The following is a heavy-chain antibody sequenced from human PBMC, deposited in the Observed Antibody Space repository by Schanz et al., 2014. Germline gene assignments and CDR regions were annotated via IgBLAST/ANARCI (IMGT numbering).Heavy chain of an antibody. Sequence: QVQLLQSGAEVKKPGASMKVSCKASGYTFTTYYMLWVRQAPGQGLEWMGIINPSGGSTRYGQKFQGRITVTTDTSTSTVYLELSSLRSDDTAVYYCARERGVRGGGVWKVNWFDPWGQGTLVTVSS. CDR2: INPSGGST. CDR1: GYTFTTYY. CDR3: ARERGVRGGGVWKVNWFDP. J-gene: IGHJ5*02. V-gene: IGHV1-46*01. D-gene: IGHD3-10*01.